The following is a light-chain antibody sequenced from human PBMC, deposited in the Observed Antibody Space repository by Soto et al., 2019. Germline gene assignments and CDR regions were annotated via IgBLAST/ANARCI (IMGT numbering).Light chain of an antibody. Sequence: EIVLTQSPATLSLSPGERATLSCRARQSVSSYLALYQQKPGQAPRLLIYDASNRATGIPARFSGSGSGTDFTLTISSLEPEDFAVYYCQQRSNWPPKTLGQGTKLEIK. CDR2: DAS. J-gene: IGKJ2*01. CDR3: QQRSNWPPKT. V-gene: IGKV3-11*01. CDR1: QSVSSY.